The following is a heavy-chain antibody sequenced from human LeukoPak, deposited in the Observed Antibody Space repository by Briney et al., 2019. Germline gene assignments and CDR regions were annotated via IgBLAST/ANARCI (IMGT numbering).Heavy chain of an antibody. CDR3: AGPIAVAGTHWFDP. V-gene: IGHV4-39*01. CDR1: VGSISSNSYY. J-gene: IGHJ5*02. Sequence: SETLSLTCTVSVGSISSNSYYGPWIRQPPGKGLEWIGSIYYSGSPYYNPSLKSRVTISVDTSKNQFSLKLSSVTDADTAVYYCAGPIAVAGTHWFDPWGQGTLVTVSS. CDR2: IYYSGSP. D-gene: IGHD6-19*01.